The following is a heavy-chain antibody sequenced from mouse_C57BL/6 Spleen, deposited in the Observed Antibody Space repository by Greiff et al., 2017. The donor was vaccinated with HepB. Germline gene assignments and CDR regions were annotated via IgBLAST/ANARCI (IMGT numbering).Heavy chain of an antibody. J-gene: IGHJ3*01. D-gene: IGHD1-1*01. CDR3: ARGVLRQGVFAY. CDR1: GYTFTDYY. Sequence: QVQLKESGAELVRPGASVKLSCKASGYTFTDYYINWVKQRPGQGLEWIARIYPGSGNTYYNEKFKGKATLTAEKSSSTAYMQLSSLTSEDSAVYFCARGVLRQGVFAYWGQGTLVTVSA. V-gene: IGHV1-76*01. CDR2: IYPGSGNT.